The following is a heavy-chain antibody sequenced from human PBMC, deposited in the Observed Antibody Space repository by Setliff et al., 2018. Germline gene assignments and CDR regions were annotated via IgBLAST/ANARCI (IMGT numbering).Heavy chain of an antibody. CDR1: DGSLSTYY. Sequence: KTSETLSLTCTVSDGSLSTYYWSWIRQPPGKGLEFIGYVYYSGTANYGPSLRSRLTISVDTSKNQFSLKLRSVTAADTAVYYCARGGTFRYFDFWGQGAPVTVS. CDR3: ARGGTFRYFDF. J-gene: IGHJ4*02. D-gene: IGHD5-12*01. CDR2: VYYSGTA. V-gene: IGHV4-59*01.